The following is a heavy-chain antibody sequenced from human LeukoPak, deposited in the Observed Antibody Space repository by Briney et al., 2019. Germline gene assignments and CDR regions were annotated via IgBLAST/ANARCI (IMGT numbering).Heavy chain of an antibody. CDR2: ISWDGGST. D-gene: IGHD6-6*01. J-gene: IGHJ4*02. Sequence: GGSLRLSCAASGFTFDDYTMHWVRQAPGKGLEWVSLISWDGGSTYYADSVKGRFTISRDNSKNSLYLQMNSLRTEDTALYYCAKEMDSSSSFFDYWGQGTLVTVSS. CDR3: AKEMDSSSSFFDY. CDR1: GFTFDDYT. V-gene: IGHV3-43*01.